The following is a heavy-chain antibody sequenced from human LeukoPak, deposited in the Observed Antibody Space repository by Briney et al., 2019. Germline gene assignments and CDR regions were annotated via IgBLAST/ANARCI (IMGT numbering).Heavy chain of an antibody. CDR2: ISGGGGST. Sequence: GGSLRLSCAASGFTFTSYSMNWVRQAPGKGLEWVSTISGGGGSTYYADSVKGRFTISRDNSKNTLYLQVNGLRAEDTAVYYCAKGGKWDVTPFDYWGQGTLVTVSS. CDR1: GFTFTSYS. J-gene: IGHJ4*02. V-gene: IGHV3-23*01. D-gene: IGHD1-26*01. CDR3: AKGGKWDVTPFDY.